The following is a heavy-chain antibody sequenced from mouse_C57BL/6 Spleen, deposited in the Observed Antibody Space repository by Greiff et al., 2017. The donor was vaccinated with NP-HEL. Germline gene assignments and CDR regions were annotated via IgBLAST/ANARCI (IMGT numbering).Heavy chain of an antibody. CDR2: IDPSDSET. Sequence: QVQLQQPGAELVRPGSSVKLSCKASGYTFTSYWMQWVKQRPIQGLEWIGNIDPSDSETHYNQKFKDKATLTVDKSSSTAYMQLSSLTSEDSAVYYCARLGTTVVAHYYAMDYWGQGTSVTVSS. J-gene: IGHJ4*01. D-gene: IGHD1-1*01. CDR3: ARLGTTVVAHYYAMDY. V-gene: IGHV1-52*01. CDR1: GYTFTSYW.